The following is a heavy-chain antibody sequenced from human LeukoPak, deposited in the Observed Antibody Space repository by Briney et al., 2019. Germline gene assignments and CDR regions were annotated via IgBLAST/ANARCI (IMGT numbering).Heavy chain of an antibody. J-gene: IGHJ1*01. CDR1: GGSISSGGYY. CDR2: IYYSGST. D-gene: IGHD6-13*01. CDR3: ARAAAGTKGETEKRFQH. Sequence: PSETLSLTCTVSGGSISSGGYYWSWVRQHPGKGLEWIGYIYYSGSTYYNPSLKSRVTIPVDTSKNQFSLKLSSVTAADTAVYYCARAAAGTKGETEKRFQHWGQGTLVTVSS. V-gene: IGHV4-31*03.